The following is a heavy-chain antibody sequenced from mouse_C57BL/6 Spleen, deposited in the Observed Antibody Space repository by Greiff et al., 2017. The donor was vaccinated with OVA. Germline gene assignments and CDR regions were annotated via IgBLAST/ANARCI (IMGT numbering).Heavy chain of an antibody. J-gene: IGHJ2*01. D-gene: IGHD2-2*01. CDR3: ARTYGYDRGGFDY. CDR1: GYTFTSYW. CDR2: IDPSDSYT. V-gene: IGHV1-69*01. Sequence: QVQLQQPGAELVMPGASVKLSCKASGYTFTSYWMHWVKQRPGQGLEWIGEIDPSDSYTNYNQKFKGKSTLTVDKSSSTAYMQLSSLTSEDSAVYYCARTYGYDRGGFDYWGQGTTRTVSS.